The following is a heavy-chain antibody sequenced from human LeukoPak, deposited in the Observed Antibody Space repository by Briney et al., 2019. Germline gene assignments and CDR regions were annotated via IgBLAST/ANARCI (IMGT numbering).Heavy chain of an antibody. V-gene: IGHV3-30*02. D-gene: IGHD2/OR15-2a*01. CDR3: AKDGTSYYYIYY. CDR2: IRYDGSNT. CDR1: GFSFSDYS. J-gene: IGHJ4*02. Sequence: GGSLRLSCTASGFSFSDYSFNWVRQAPGKGLEWLAFIRYDGSNTYYADSVKGRFTVSRDDSKNTLYLQMNSLRGDDTAVYYCAKDGTSYYYIYYWGQGTLVTVSS.